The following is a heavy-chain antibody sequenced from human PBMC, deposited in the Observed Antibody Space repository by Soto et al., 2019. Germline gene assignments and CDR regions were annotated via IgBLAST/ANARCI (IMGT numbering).Heavy chain of an antibody. D-gene: IGHD2-15*01. CDR1: GFTFSSYA. CDR3: AKDHGSWMVVVSWFDP. CDR2: ISGSGGST. Sequence: QPGGSLRLSCAASGFTFSSYAMSWVRQAPGKGLEWVSAISGSGGSTYYADSVKGRFTISRDNSKNTLYLQMNSLRAEDTAVYYCAKDHGSWMVVVSWFDPWGQGTLVTVSS. V-gene: IGHV3-23*01. J-gene: IGHJ5*01.